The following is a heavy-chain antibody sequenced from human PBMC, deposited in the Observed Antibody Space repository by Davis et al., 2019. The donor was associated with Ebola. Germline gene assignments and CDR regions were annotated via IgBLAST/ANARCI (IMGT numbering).Heavy chain of an antibody. V-gene: IGHV1-3*01. D-gene: IGHD4/OR15-4a*01. J-gene: IGHJ6*02. Sequence: AASVKVSCKTSGYTFSNYAIHWVRQAPGQWLEWMGWINAGNGNTKYSQKFQGRVTITRDTSASTAYMELSSLRSEDTAVYYCARNDDGVDYYYGMDVWGQGTTVTVSS. CDR2: INAGNGNT. CDR3: ARNDDGVDYYYGMDV. CDR1: GYTFSNYA.